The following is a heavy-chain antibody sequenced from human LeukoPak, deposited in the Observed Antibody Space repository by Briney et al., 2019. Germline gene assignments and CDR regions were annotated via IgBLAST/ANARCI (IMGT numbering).Heavy chain of an antibody. CDR3: ARGGDVDTAMVYGFDY. D-gene: IGHD5-18*01. CDR2: INPSGGST. J-gene: IGHJ4*02. CDR1: GYTFTSYY. Sequence: ASVKVSCKASGYTFTSYYMHWVRQAPRQGLEWMGIINPSGGSTSYAQKFQGRVTMTRDTSTSTVYMELSSLRSEDTAVYYCARGGDVDTAMVYGFDYWGQGTLVTVSS. V-gene: IGHV1-46*01.